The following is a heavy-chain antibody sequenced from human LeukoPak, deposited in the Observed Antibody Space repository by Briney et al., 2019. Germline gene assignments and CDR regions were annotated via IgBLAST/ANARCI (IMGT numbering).Heavy chain of an antibody. CDR1: GFTFSSYE. D-gene: IGHD2-2*01. V-gene: IGHV3-48*03. CDR3: ARKYCSTTSCLFDN. Sequence: GGSLRLSCAASGFTFSSYEMNWVRQAPGKGLQWVSDISSSGTTIYYADSVKGRFTISRDNAQNSLYLQMITLRAEDTAVYYCARKYCSTTSCLFDNWGQGTLVTVSS. J-gene: IGHJ4*02. CDR2: ISSSGTTI.